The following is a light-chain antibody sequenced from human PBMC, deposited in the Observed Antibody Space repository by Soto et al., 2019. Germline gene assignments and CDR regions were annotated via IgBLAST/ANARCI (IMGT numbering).Light chain of an antibody. CDR3: QQYGGSPLFT. CDR1: HGVGSNY. Sequence: ENVLTQSPGTLSLSPGDRASLSCRASHGVGSNYLAWYQQKPGQAPRLLIYGASDRATGIPDRFSGSGSGTDFTLTITRLEPEDFAVYYCQQYGGSPLFTFGPGTKVDIK. V-gene: IGKV3-20*01. CDR2: GAS. J-gene: IGKJ3*01.